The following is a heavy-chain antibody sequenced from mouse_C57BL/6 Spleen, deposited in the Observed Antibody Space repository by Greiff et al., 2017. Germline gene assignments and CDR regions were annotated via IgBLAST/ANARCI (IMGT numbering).Heavy chain of an antibody. CDR1: GFTFSSYG. Sequence: DVKLVESGGDLVKPGGSLKLSCAASGFTFSSYGMSWVRQTPDKRLEWVATISSGGSYTYYPDSVKGRFTISRDNAKNTLYLQMSSLKSEDTAMYYCARRVATDAMDYWGQGTSVTVSS. J-gene: IGHJ4*01. V-gene: IGHV5-6*02. D-gene: IGHD1-1*01. CDR3: ARRVATDAMDY. CDR2: ISSGGSYT.